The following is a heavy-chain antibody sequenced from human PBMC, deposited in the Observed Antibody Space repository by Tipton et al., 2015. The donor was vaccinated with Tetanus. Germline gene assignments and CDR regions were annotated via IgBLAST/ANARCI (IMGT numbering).Heavy chain of an antibody. V-gene: IGHV4-59*12. D-gene: IGHD7-27*01. CDR3: ARDGWGLTNWFDP. Sequence: TLSLTCTVSGGSISTYYWSWIRQPPGKGLEWIGYIFYSGNTNYNPSLKTRVTISVDTSKNQFSLKLSSVTAADTAVYYCARDGWGLTNWFDPWGRGTLVTVSS. CDR2: IFYSGNT. J-gene: IGHJ5*02. CDR1: GGSISTYY.